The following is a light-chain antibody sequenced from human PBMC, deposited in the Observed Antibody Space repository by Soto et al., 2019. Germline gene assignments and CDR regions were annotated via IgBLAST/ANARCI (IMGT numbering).Light chain of an antibody. CDR1: QSLSSY. J-gene: IGKJ2*01. Sequence: EIVLTQSPGTLSLSPGERATLSCRASQSLSSYLAWYQQKPGQAPRLLIYGASSRAAGIPHRFSGSGSGTDFTLTISRLEPEDLAVYYCRQYGSSPSYTFSLGTKVAIK. V-gene: IGKV3-20*01. CDR3: RQYGSSPSYT. CDR2: GAS.